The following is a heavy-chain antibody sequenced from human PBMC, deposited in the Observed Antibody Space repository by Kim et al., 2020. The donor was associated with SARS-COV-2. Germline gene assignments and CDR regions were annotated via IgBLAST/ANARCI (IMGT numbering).Heavy chain of an antibody. Sequence: ASVKVSCKASGYTFTAYSLHWVRQAPGQGLEWMGRIDPNTGGTNYARNFQGRVTITRDTSINTAFMELSSLRFDDTAVYYCAAHYSSSSEDYWGQGTLIT. D-gene: IGHD6-6*01. CDR1: GYTFTAYS. CDR2: IDPNTGGT. V-gene: IGHV1-2*06. J-gene: IGHJ4*02. CDR3: AAHYSSSSEDY.